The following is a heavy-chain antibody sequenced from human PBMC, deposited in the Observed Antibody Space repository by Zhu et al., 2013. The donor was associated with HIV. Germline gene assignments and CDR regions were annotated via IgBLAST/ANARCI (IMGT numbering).Heavy chain of an antibody. CDR1: GGTFSSYT. CDR2: IIPILGIA. CDR3: AREVYSNYRNYYYYYGMDV. V-gene: IGHV1-69*09. J-gene: IGHJ6*02. Sequence: QVQLVQSGAEVKKPGSSVKVSCKASGGTFSSYTISWVRQAPGQGLEWMGRIIPILGIANYAQKFQGRVTITADKSTSTAYMELSSLRSEDTAVYYCAREVYSNYRNYYYYYGMDVWGQGTTVTVSS. D-gene: IGHD4-4*01.